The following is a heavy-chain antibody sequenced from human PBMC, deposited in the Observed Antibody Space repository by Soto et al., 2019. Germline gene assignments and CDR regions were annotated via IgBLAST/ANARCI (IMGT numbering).Heavy chain of an antibody. V-gene: IGHV1-69*12. D-gene: IGHD2-15*01. CDR3: ARKYCSGGSCYYGMDV. CDR2: IIPIFGTA. CDR1: GGTFSSYA. J-gene: IGHJ6*02. Sequence: QVQLVQSGAEVKKPGSSVKVSCKASGGTFSSYAISWVRQAPGQGLEWMGGIIPIFGTANYAQKFQGRVTMTADESTSTAYMELSSLRSEDTAVYYCARKYCSGGSCYYGMDVWGQGTTVTVSS.